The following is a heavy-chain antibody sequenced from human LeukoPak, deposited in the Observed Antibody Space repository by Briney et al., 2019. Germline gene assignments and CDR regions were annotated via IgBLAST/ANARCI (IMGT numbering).Heavy chain of an antibody. CDR2: ISWNSGSI. CDR1: GFTFDDYA. CDR3: ARDAYSSSWYDY. D-gene: IGHD6-13*01. V-gene: IGHV3-9*01. J-gene: IGHJ4*02. Sequence: GGSLRLSCAASGFTFDDYAMHWVRQAPGKGLEWVSGISWNSGSIGYADSVKGRFTISRDNAKNSLYLQMNSLRAEDTAVYYCARDAYSSSWYDYWGQGTLVTVSS.